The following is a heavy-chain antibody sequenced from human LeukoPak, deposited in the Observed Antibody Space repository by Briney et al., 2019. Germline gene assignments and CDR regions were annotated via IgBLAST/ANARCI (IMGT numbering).Heavy chain of an antibody. CDR1: GFPSSSYA. V-gene: IGHV3-23*01. Sequence: PGGSRSLSCAASGFPSSSYAMSWVRQAPGKGLEGVSGITSSGGNTYYPDPLKCRFTISTDNSKNTTYLQMKSLRAEDTAVDYCANRDIVVVITTGSAAQYWGQGTLVTVSS. CDR3: ANRDIVVVITTGSAAQY. CDR2: ITSSGGNT. D-gene: IGHD3-22*01. J-gene: IGHJ4*02.